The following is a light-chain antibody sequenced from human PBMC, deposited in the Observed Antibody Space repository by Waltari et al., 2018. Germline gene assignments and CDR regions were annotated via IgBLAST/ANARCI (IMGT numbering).Light chain of an antibody. CDR1: KLGDKF. Sequence: SYELTQPPAVSVSPGQTASITCSGDKLGDKFVCWYQQKAGQSPLLVIYQDVKRPSGIPGRFSGSNAGNPATLTISGTQAMDEADYYCQAWDSGTVFGGGTKLTVL. CDR2: QDV. CDR3: QAWDSGTV. V-gene: IGLV3-1*01. J-gene: IGLJ2*01.